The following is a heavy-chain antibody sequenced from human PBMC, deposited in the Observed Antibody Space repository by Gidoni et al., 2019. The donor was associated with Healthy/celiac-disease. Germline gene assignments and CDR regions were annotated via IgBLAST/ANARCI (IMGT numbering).Heavy chain of an antibody. CDR3: AKTPWFGELPIDY. D-gene: IGHD3-10*01. V-gene: IGHV3-23*01. J-gene: IGHJ4*02. Sequence: EVQLLESGGGLVQPGGSLRLSCAASGFTFSSYAMSLVRQAPGKGLEWISALSGSGGSTNSADYVKGRFTISRDNSKNTLYLQMNSLRAEDTAVYYCAKTPWFGELPIDYWGQGTLVTVSS. CDR1: GFTFSSYA. CDR2: LSGSGGST.